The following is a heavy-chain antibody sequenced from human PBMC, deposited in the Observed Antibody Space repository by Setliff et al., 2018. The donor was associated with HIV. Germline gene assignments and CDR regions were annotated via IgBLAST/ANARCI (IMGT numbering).Heavy chain of an antibody. J-gene: IGHJ4*02. CDR1: GGSISSGSYY. CDR3: ARGRGSSSSWPIDY. CDR2: IYTSGSN. Sequence: SETLSLTCTVSGGSISSGSYYWSWIRQPAGKGLEWIGRIYTSGSNNYNPSLKSRVTISVDTSKNQFSLKLSSVTAADTAVYYCARGRGSSSSWPIDYWGQGTLVTVSS. V-gene: IGHV4-61*02. D-gene: IGHD6-13*01.